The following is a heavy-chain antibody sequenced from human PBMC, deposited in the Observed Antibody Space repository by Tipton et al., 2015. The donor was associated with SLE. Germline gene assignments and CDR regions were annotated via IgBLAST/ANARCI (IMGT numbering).Heavy chain of an antibody. V-gene: IGHV3-53*01. CDR1: GFSVSSNY. J-gene: IGHJ2*01. CDR3: AKDLGPHPDWYFDL. Sequence: SGFSVSSNYMSWVRQAPGKGLEWVSVIYSNEGTYYGDSVKGRFTTSRDNSKSTLYLQMNSLRPEDTAIYYCAKDLGPHPDWYFDLWGRGTLVTVSS. CDR2: IYSNEGT. D-gene: IGHD7-27*01.